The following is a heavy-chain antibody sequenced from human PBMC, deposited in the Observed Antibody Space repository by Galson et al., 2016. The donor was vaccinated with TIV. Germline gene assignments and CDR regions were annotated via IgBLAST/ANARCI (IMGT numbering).Heavy chain of an antibody. D-gene: IGHD5-24*01. J-gene: IGHJ4*02. V-gene: IGHV3-7*01. Sequence: SLRLSCAASGFTFSNYWMSWVRQAPGKGLEWVANINHYGSEKNYVDSVKGRFTISRDNAKSALYLQMHSLRAEDTAMYYCASPKEMTTLTYWGQGTLVTVSS. CDR2: INHYGSEK. CDR1: GFTFSNYW. CDR3: ASPKEMTTLTY.